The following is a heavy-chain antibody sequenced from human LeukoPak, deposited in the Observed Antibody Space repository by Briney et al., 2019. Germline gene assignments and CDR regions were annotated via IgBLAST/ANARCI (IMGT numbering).Heavy chain of an antibody. J-gene: IGHJ4*02. CDR3: ARVFPGDGRAAAGTDY. CDR2: ISSSSSYI. Sequence: GGSLRLSCAASGFTFSSYSMNWVRQAPGKGLEWVSSISSSSSYIYYADSVKGRFTISRDNAKNSLYLQMNSLRAEDTAVYYCARVFPGDGRAAAGTDYWGQGTLVTVSS. CDR1: GFTFSSYS. D-gene: IGHD6-13*01. V-gene: IGHV3-21*01.